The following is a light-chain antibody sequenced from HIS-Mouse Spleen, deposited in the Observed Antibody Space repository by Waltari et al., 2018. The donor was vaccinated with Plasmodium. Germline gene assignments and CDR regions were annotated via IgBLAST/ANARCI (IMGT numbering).Light chain of an antibody. CDR1: ALPKQY. CDR2: KDS. Sequence: SYELTQPPSVSVSPGQTARITCPGDALPKQYAYWYQQKPGQAPVLVIYKDSEMPSGIPERFSGSSSGTTVTLTISGVQAEDEADYYCQSADSSGTYVFGTGTKVTVL. V-gene: IGLV3-25*02. J-gene: IGLJ1*01. CDR3: QSADSSGTYV.